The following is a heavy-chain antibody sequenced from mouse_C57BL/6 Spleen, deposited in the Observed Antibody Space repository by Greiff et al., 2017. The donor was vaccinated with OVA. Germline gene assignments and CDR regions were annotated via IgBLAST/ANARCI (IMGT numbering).Heavy chain of an antibody. V-gene: IGHV1-50*01. Sequence: QVQLQQSGAELVKPGASVKLSCKASGYTFTSYWMQWVKQRPGQGLEWIGEIDPSDSYTNYNQKFKGKATLTVDTSSSTAYMQLSSLTSEDSAVYYCARPLTGQSAYWGQGTLVTVSA. D-gene: IGHD4-1*01. J-gene: IGHJ3*01. CDR3: ARPLTGQSAY. CDR2: IDPSDSYT. CDR1: GYTFTSYW.